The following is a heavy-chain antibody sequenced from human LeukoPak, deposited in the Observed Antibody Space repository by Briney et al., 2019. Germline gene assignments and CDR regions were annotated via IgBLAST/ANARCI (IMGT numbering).Heavy chain of an antibody. D-gene: IGHD3-22*01. CDR3: ARRPRSSGSDDGPSGLDS. J-gene: IGHJ4*02. Sequence: GGSLRLSCAASGFTFSSYSMNLVRQAPGKGLEWVSSISSSSSYIYYADSVNGRFTISRDNAKNSLYLQMNSLRAEDTAVYYCARRPRSSGSDDGPSGLDSWGQGTLVTVSS. V-gene: IGHV3-21*01. CDR1: GFTFSSYS. CDR2: ISSSSSYI.